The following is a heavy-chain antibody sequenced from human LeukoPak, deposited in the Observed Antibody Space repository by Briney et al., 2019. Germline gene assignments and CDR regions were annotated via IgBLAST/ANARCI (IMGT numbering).Heavy chain of an antibody. CDR2: ISNNGGYT. CDR3: AKQLGYCSDGSCYFPY. CDR1: GFTFSSSA. J-gene: IGHJ4*02. V-gene: IGHV3-23*01. Sequence: GGSLRLSCAASGFTFSSSAMSWVRQAPGKGLEWVSAISNNGGYTYYADSVQGRFTISRDNSKSTLCLQMNGLRAEDTAVYYCAKQLGYCSDGSCYFPYWGQGTLVTVSS. D-gene: IGHD2-15*01.